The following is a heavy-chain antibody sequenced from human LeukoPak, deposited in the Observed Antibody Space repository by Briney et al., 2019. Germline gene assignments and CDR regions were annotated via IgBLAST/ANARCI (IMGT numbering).Heavy chain of an antibody. CDR3: ARHVRSYDAFDI. J-gene: IGHJ3*02. CDR1: GDSISSYY. D-gene: IGHD3-16*01. CDR2: IYYTGTT. Sequence: NPSETLSLTCTLSGDSISSYYWSWIRQPPGKGLEWIGFIYYTGTTNYNPFLKSRVAISVDTPKNQLSLKLSSVTAADTALYYCARHVRSYDAFDIWGQGTMVTVSS. V-gene: IGHV4-59*08.